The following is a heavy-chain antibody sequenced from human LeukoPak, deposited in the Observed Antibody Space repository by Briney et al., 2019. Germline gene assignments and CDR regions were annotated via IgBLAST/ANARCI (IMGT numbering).Heavy chain of an antibody. Sequence: HGESLKISCKGSGYRFTSYSIGWVRQMPGKGLEWMGIIYPGDSDTRYSPSFQGQVTISADKSNSTAYLQWSSLKASDTAMYYCARPCYGSGSYAWYFDYWGQGTLVTVSS. CDR2: IYPGDSDT. J-gene: IGHJ4*02. V-gene: IGHV5-51*01. D-gene: IGHD3-10*01. CDR1: GYRFTSYS. CDR3: ARPCYGSGSYAWYFDY.